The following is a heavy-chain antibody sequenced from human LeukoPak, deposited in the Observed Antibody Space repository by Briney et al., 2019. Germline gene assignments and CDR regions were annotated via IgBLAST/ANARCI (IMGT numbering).Heavy chain of an antibody. CDR3: ARTHSSRYNWFDP. Sequence: PSETLSLTCTVSGGSISSYYWSWIRQPAGKGLEWIGRIYTTGSTNYNPCLKSRVTTSVDTSKNQFSLTLSSVTAADTAVYYCARTHSSRYNWFDPWGQGTLVTVSS. CDR1: GGSISSYY. D-gene: IGHD6-13*01. V-gene: IGHV4-4*07. J-gene: IGHJ5*02. CDR2: IYTTGST.